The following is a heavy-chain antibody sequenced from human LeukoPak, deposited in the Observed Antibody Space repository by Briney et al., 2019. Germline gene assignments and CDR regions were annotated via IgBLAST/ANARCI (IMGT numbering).Heavy chain of an antibody. CDR1: GGSISSHY. CDR2: IYYSGST. D-gene: IGHD5-12*01. V-gene: IGHV4-59*08. Sequence: SETLSLTCTVSGGSISSHYWSWIRQPPGKGLEWIGYIYYSGSTNYNPSLKSRVTISVDTSKNQFSLKLSSVTAADTAVYYCARHRRRGYDYGGFDYWGQGTLVTVSS. CDR3: ARHRRRGYDYGGFDY. J-gene: IGHJ4*02.